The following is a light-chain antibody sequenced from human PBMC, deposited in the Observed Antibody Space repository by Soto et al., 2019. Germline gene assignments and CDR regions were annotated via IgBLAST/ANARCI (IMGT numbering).Light chain of an antibody. CDR2: DAS. CDR3: QQYNSYSYLT. V-gene: IGKV1-5*01. Sequence: DIQMTQSPSTLSASVGDRVTITCRASQSISSWLAWYQQKPGKAPKLLIYDASSLKSGVPSRFSGSGSGTEFTLTISSMQPDDFATYYCQQYNSYSYLTFGGGTKVEIK. CDR1: QSISSW. J-gene: IGKJ4*01.